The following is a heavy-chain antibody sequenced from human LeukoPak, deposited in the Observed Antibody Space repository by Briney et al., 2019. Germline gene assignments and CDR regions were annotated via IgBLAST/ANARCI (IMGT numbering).Heavy chain of an antibody. Sequence: SETLSLTCTVSGGSISSSSYYWGWIRQPPGKGLEWIGSIYYSGSTYYNPSLKSRVTTSVDTSKNQFSLKLSSVTAADTAVYYCARSTGTLDAFDIWGQGTMVTVSS. CDR3: ARSTGTLDAFDI. D-gene: IGHD3-10*01. V-gene: IGHV4-39*07. CDR1: GGSISSSSYY. J-gene: IGHJ3*02. CDR2: IYYSGST.